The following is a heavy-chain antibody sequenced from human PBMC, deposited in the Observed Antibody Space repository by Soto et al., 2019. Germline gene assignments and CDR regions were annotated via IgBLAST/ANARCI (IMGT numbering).Heavy chain of an antibody. CDR1: GDSISSSNYF. Sequence: QLQLHESGPGLVKPWETLSLTCTVSGDSISSSNYFWGWIRQPPGKGLEWIGTIFYSGSTYYNPSLKSRVTISVDTSKNQFSLKLTSVTAADTALYYCARRYVWLYFDYWGQGSLVTVSS. CDR3: ARRYVWLYFDY. D-gene: IGHD3-9*01. V-gene: IGHV4-39*01. CDR2: IFYSGST. J-gene: IGHJ4*02.